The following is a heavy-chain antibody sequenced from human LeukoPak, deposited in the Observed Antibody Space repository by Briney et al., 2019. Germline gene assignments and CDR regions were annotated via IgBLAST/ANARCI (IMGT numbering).Heavy chain of an antibody. D-gene: IGHD6-6*01. V-gene: IGHV4-4*07. J-gene: IGHJ4*02. CDR1: GGSISSYY. CDR2: IYTSGST. CDR3: ARTYSSSSGGAFEY. Sequence: PSETLSLTCTVSGGSISSYYWSWIRQPAGKGLEWIGRIYTSGSTNYNPSLKSRVTISVDTSKNQFSLKLSSVTAADTAVYYCARTYSSSSGGAFEYWGQGTLVTVSS.